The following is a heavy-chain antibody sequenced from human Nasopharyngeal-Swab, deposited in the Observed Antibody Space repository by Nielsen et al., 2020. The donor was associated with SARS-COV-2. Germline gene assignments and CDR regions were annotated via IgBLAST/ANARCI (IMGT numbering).Heavy chain of an antibody. CDR3: ARVWGATCLN. J-gene: IGHJ4*02. Sequence: WIRQPPGQGLEWIGYIYYSGSTNYNPSLKSRVTISVDTSKNQFSLKLSSVTAADTAVYYCARVWGATCLNWGQGTLVTVSS. V-gene: IGHV4-59*01. D-gene: IGHD1-26*01. CDR2: IYYSGST.